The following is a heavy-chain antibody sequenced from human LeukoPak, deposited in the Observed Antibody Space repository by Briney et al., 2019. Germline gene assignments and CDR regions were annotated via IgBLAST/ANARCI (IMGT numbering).Heavy chain of an antibody. Sequence: ASVKVSCKASGYTFTSYYMHWVRQAPGQGLEWMGWINPNSGGTNYAQKFQGRVTMTRDTSISTAYMELSRLRSDDTAVYYCARGEWELQNWFDPWGQGTLVTVSS. CDR2: INPNSGGT. V-gene: IGHV1-2*02. CDR3: ARGEWELQNWFDP. CDR1: GYTFTSYY. J-gene: IGHJ5*02. D-gene: IGHD1-26*01.